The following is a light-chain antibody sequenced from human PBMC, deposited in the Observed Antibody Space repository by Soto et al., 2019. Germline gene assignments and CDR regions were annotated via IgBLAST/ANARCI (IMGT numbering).Light chain of an antibody. J-gene: IGKJ1*01. Sequence: IVLTQSRGTLSLSPGERATLSCRASQSVSSSYLAWYQQKPGQAPRLLIYGASSRATGIPDRFSGSGSGTDFTLTISRLEPEDFAVYYCQQYGSSPTTFGQGTKVDIK. CDR1: QSVSSSY. V-gene: IGKV3-20*01. CDR3: QQYGSSPTT. CDR2: GAS.